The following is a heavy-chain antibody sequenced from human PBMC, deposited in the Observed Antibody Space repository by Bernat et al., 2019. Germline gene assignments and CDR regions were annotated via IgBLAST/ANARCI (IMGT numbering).Heavy chain of an antibody. V-gene: IGHV3-30*18. CDR3: AKDGLGYCSSTSCWIEYFQH. CDR2: ISYDGSNK. J-gene: IGHJ1*01. CDR1: GFTFSSYG. D-gene: IGHD2-2*01. Sequence: VQLVESGGGLVQPGGSLRLSCAASGFTFSSYGMHWVRQAPGKGLEWVAVISYDGSNKYYADSVKGRFTISRDNSKNTLYLQMNSLRAEDTAVYYCAKDGLGYCSSTSCWIEYFQHWGQGTLVTVSS.